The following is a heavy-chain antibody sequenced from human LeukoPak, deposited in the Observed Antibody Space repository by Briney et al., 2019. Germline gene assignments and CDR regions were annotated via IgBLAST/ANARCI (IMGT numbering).Heavy chain of an antibody. V-gene: IGHV4-61*05. D-gene: IGHD6-13*01. J-gene: IGHJ5*02. CDR2: IYYSGST. CDR3: ARSPTTYSSSWYPWFDP. CDR1: GGSISSSSYY. Sequence: SETLSLTCTVSGGSISSSSYYWGWIRQPPGKGLEWIGYIYYSGSTNYNPSLKSRVTISVDTSKNQFSLKLSSVTAADTAVYYCARSPTTYSSSWYPWFDPWGQGTLVTVSS.